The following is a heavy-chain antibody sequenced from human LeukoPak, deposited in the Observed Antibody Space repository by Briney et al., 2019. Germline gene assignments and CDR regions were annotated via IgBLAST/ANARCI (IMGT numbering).Heavy chain of an antibody. CDR3: ARDLDSSGYYPDY. Sequence: GGSLRLSCAASGFTFSSYGMHWVRQAPGKGLEWVAVIWYDGTNKYYANSVKGRFTISRDNSKNTLYLQMNSLRAEDTAVYYCARDLDSSGYYPDYWGQGTLVTVSS. V-gene: IGHV3-33*01. CDR2: IWYDGTNK. CDR1: GFTFSSYG. J-gene: IGHJ4*02. D-gene: IGHD3-22*01.